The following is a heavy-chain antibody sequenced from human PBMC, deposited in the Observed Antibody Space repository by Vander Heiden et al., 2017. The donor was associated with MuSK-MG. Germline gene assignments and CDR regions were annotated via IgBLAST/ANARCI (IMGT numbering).Heavy chain of an antibody. CDR2: IYYSGRT. CDR1: GGSISSSSSY. CDR3: AVVVVTARRWFSGSGSHAFDI. V-gene: IGHV4-39*01. D-gene: IGHD2-21*02. J-gene: IGHJ3*02. Sequence: QLQLQESGPGLVKPSETLSLTCTVSGGSISSSSSYWGGTRQPPGKGLEWIGSIYYSGRTYYNPSLKSRVTISVDTSKNQFPLKLSSVTAADTAVYYCAVVVVTARRWFSGSGSHAFDIWGQGTMVTVSS.